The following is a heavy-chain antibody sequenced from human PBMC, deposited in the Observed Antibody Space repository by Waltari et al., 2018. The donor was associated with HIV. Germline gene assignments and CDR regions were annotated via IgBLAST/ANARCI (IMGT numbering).Heavy chain of an antibody. CDR2: INHIGEA. D-gene: IGHD2-21*01. Sequence: QQHLQQWGAGLVKPSETLSLTCAVYVGSFNDYYWTWIRQSTGKGLEWIGEINHIGEANYKSSHRGRVTVSVNTAKNQFSLKLFSVTAADTAVYYCARGTTGLRWPRRYFDSWGQGTLVAVSS. V-gene: IGHV4-34*01. CDR1: VGSFNDYY. CDR3: ARGTTGLRWPRRYFDS. J-gene: IGHJ4*02.